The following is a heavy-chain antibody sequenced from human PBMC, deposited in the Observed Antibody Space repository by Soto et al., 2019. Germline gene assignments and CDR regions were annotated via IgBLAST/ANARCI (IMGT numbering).Heavy chain of an antibody. CDR3: ARGLNDGPKRGMYHYYGLDV. D-gene: IGHD4-17*01. Sequence: GRSLRLSCAASGFTFSSQPKSCVRQAPWKGLEWVAGIAASGGVAAYVGSVEGRFTISRDNAKNMVVLQMNSLRDEDTAVYYCARGLNDGPKRGMYHYYGLDVWGPGTTVTVSS. CDR1: GFTFSSQP. J-gene: IGHJ6*01. CDR2: IAASGGVA. V-gene: IGHV3-23*01.